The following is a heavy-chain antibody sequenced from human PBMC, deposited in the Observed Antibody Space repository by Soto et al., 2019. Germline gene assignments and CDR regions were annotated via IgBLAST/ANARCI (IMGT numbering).Heavy chain of an antibody. CDR1: GFTVSSNY. V-gene: IGHV3-53*01. CDR2: IYSGGST. J-gene: IGHJ4*02. D-gene: IGHD6-13*01. CDR3: ARDAYSSSWYTGGFDY. Sequence: GGSLRLSCAASGFTVSSNYMSWVRQAPGKGLEWVSVIYSGGSTYYADSVKGRFTISRDNSKNTLYLQMNSLRAEDTAVYYCARDAYSSSWYTGGFDYWGQGTLVTVSS.